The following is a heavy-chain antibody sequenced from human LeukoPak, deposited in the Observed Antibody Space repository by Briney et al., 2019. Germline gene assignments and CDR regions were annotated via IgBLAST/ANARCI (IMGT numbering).Heavy chain of an antibody. V-gene: IGHV3-21*01. CDR3: AREIFWSGYYSNLHFDY. CDR2: ISSSSSYI. CDR1: EFTFSSYN. Sequence: GGSLRLSCVVSEFTFSSYNMNWVRQAPGKGLEWVSSISSSSSYIYYADAVKGRFTISRDNAKNSLYLQMNSLRAEDTAVYYCAREIFWSGYYSNLHFDYWGRGTLVTVSS. D-gene: IGHD3-3*01. J-gene: IGHJ4*02.